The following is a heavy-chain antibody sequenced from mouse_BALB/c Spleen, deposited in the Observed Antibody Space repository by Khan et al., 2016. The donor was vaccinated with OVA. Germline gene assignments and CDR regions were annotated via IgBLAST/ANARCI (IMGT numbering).Heavy chain of an antibody. CDR1: GFTFSNYA. J-gene: IGHJ3*01. V-gene: IGHV5-6-5*01. CDR2: ISSGDSP. Sequence: EVELVESGGGLVKPGGSLKLSCAASGFTFSNYAMSWVRQSPEQRLEWVASISSGDSPYYPDSVKDRFTISRDNARNILYLQMSSLRSEDTAMYYCARDYWCAYWGQGTLVTVSA. CDR3: ARDYWCAY.